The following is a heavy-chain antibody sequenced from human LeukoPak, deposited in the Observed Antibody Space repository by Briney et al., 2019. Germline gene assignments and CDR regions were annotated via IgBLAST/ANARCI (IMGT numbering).Heavy chain of an antibody. J-gene: IGHJ4*02. CDR1: GGSISSYY. D-gene: IGHD6-13*01. CDR3: ARFSPYSSSWKEPFFDY. CDR2: IYYSGST. V-gene: IGHV4-59*08. Sequence: SETLSLTCTVSGGSISSYYWSWIRQPPGKGLEWIGYIYYSGSTNYNPSLKSRVTISVDTSKNQFSLKLSSVTAADTAVYYCARFSPYSSSWKEPFFDYWGQGTLVTVSS.